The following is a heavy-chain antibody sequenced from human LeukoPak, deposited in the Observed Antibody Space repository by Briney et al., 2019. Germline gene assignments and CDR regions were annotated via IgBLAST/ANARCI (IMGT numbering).Heavy chain of an antibody. J-gene: IGHJ4*02. Sequence: GGSLRLSCAASGFTFDDYAMHWVRQAPGKGLEWVSGINWDSSNIGYADSVKGRFTISRDNAKNSVYLQMNSLRTEDTALYYCARAPFSAYDYPSDYWGQGTLVTVSS. CDR3: ARAPFSAYDYPSDY. D-gene: IGHD5-12*01. CDR1: GFTFDDYA. V-gene: IGHV3-9*01. CDR2: INWDSSNI.